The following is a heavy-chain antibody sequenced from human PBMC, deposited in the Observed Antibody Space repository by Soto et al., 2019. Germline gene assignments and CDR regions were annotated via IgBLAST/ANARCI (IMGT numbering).Heavy chain of an antibody. CDR2: IIPIFGTA. D-gene: IGHD4-4*01. CDR3: AIDGLLAYSNYYYGMDV. J-gene: IGHJ6*02. V-gene: IGHV1-69*01. CDR1: GGTFSSYA. Sequence: QVQLVQSGAEVKKPGSSVKVSCKASGGTFSSYAISWVRQAPGQGLEWMGGIIPIFGTANYAQKFQGRVTITADESTSTAYMELSSLRSEDTAVYYCAIDGLLAYSNYYYGMDVWGQGTTVTVSS.